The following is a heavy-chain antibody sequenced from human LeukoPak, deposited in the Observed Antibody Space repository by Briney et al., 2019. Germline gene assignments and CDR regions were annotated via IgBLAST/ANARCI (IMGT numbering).Heavy chain of an antibody. CDR2: IYYSGST. D-gene: IGHD6-13*01. CDR3: ARGGAGYSSSWYRFGWFDP. Sequence: PSETLSLTCTVSGGPISSYYWSWIRQPPGKGLEWIGYIYYSGSTNYNPSLKSRVTISVDTSKNQFSLKLSSVTAADTAVYYCARGGAGYSSSWYRFGWFDPWGQGTLVTVSS. V-gene: IGHV4-59*01. CDR1: GGPISSYY. J-gene: IGHJ5*02.